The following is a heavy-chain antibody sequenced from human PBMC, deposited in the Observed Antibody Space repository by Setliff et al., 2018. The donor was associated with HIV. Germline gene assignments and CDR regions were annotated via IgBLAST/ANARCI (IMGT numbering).Heavy chain of an antibody. CDR2: INPTGDTT. CDR1: GYTFSSNY. CDR3: ASKGGSETSPDSDAFDI. V-gene: IGHV1-46*01. J-gene: IGHJ3*02. Sequence: GASVKVSCKASGYTFSSNYMHWVRQAPGQGLEWMGLINPTGDTTFYPQKFQARVTMTRDTSASTVYLELRSLRSEDTAVYFCASKGGSETSPDSDAFDIWGQGTLVTVS. D-gene: IGHD3-10*01.